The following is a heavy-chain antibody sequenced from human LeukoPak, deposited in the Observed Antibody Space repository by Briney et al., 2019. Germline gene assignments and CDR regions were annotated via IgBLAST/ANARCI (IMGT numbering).Heavy chain of an antibody. CDR2: ISSSSSYI. CDR3: ARQGDYYDSSGYYSHYFDY. V-gene: IGHV3-21*01. Sequence: PGGSLRLSCAASGFTFSSYRMNWVRQAPGKGLEWVSSISSSSSYIYYADSVKGRFTISRDNAKNSLYLQMNSLRAEDTAVHYCARQGDYYDSSGYYSHYFDYWGQGTLVTVSS. CDR1: GFTFSSYR. J-gene: IGHJ4*02. D-gene: IGHD3-22*01.